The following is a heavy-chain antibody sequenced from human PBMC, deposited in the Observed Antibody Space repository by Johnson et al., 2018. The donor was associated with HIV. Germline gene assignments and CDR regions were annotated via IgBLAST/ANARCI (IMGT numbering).Heavy chain of an antibody. V-gene: IGHV3-20*04. D-gene: IGHD5-24*01. J-gene: IGHJ3*01. CDR1: GFTFDDYG. Sequence: VQLVESGGGVVRPGGSLRLSCAASGFTFDDYGMSWVRQAPGKGLEWVSGINWNGGSTGYADSVKGRFTISRDNSKNTLYLQMNSLRAEDTAVYYCAKGDKMATITSHYDAFDLWGQGTMVIVSS. CDR3: AKGDKMATITSHYDAFDL. CDR2: INWNGGST.